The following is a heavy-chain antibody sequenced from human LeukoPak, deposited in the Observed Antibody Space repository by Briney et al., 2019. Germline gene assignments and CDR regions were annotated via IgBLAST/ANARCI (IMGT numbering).Heavy chain of an antibody. Sequence: PGGSLKLSCAASGFTFSGSAMHWVRQASGKGLEWVGRIRSKANSYATAYAASVKGWFTISRDDSKNTAYLQMNSLRTEDTAVYYCTRIKWELLSIAFDIWGQGTMVTVSS. CDR3: TRIKWELLSIAFDI. CDR1: GFTFSGSA. CDR2: IRSKANSYAT. D-gene: IGHD1-26*01. V-gene: IGHV3-73*01. J-gene: IGHJ3*02.